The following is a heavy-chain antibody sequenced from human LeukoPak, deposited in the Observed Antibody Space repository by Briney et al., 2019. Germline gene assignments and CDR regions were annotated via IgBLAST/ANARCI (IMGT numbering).Heavy chain of an antibody. J-gene: IGHJ4*02. V-gene: IGHV3-21*01. CDR3: ARGPLDYVWGSYRGFDY. Sequence: GGSLRLSCAASGFTFSSYSMNWVRQAPGKGLEWVSSISSSSSYIYYADSVKGRFTISRDNAKNSLYLQMNSLRAEDTAVYYCARGPLDYVWGSYRGFDYWGQGTLVTVSS. CDR1: GFTFSSYS. D-gene: IGHD3-16*02. CDR2: ISSSSSYI.